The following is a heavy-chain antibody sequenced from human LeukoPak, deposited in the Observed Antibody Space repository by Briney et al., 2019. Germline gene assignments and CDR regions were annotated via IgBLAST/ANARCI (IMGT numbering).Heavy chain of an antibody. J-gene: IGHJ4*02. CDR1: GGSFSGYY. V-gene: IGHV4-34*01. Sequence: PSETLSLTXAVYGGSFSGYYWSWIRQPPGKGLEWIGEINHSGSTNYNPSLKSRVTISVDTSKNQFSLKLSSVTAADTAVYYCARGSPYGSRSYNNFWGQGTLVTVSS. CDR3: ARGSPYGSRSYNNF. CDR2: INHSGST. D-gene: IGHD3-10*01.